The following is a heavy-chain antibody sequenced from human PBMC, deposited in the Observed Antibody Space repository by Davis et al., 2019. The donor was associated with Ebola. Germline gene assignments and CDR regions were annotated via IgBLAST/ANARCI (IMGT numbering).Heavy chain of an antibody. CDR1: GFTFSSYG. CDR3: AKDKTMATQYWYFDL. Sequence: GGSLRLSCAASGFTFSSYGMHWVRQAPGKGLEWVAVISYDGSNKYYADSVKGRFTISRDNSKNTLYLQMNSLRAEDTALYYCAKDKTMATQYWYFDLWGRGTLVTVSS. V-gene: IGHV3-30*18. D-gene: IGHD4/OR15-4a*01. CDR2: ISYDGSNK. J-gene: IGHJ2*01.